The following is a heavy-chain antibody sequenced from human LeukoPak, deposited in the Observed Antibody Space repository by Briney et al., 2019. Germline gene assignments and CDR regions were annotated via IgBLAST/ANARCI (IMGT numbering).Heavy chain of an antibody. CDR2: IYPGDSDT. CDR3: ARQSPYSQPKPFDAFDI. CDR1: GYSFTSYW. D-gene: IGHD1-14*01. Sequence: PGESLKISCKGSGYSFTSYWIGWVRQMPGKGLEWMGIIYPGDSDTRYSPSFQGQVTISADKSISTAYLQWSSLKASDTAMYYCARQSPYSQPKPFDAFDIWGQGTMVTVSS. V-gene: IGHV5-51*01. J-gene: IGHJ3*02.